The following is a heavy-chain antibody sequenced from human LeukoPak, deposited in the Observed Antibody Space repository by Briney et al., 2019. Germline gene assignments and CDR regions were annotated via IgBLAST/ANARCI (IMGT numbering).Heavy chain of an antibody. Sequence: SETLSLTCTVSGGSISSSSYYWGWIRQPPGKGLEWIGSIYYSGSTYYNPSLKSRVTISVDTSKNQFSLKLSSVTAADTAVYYCARGEVVVASYAFDIWGQGTMVTVSS. CDR1: GGSISSSSYY. J-gene: IGHJ3*02. CDR3: ARGEVVVASYAFDI. CDR2: IYYSGST. V-gene: IGHV4-39*07. D-gene: IGHD3-22*01.